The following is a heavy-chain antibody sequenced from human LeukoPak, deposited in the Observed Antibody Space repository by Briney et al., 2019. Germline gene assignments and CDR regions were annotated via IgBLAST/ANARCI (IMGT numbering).Heavy chain of an antibody. V-gene: IGHV3-23*01. CDR3: AKGREDWNFVPFDY. Sequence: GGSLRLSCAASGLTFSSYAMSWVRQAPGKGLEWVSSTTGSGGSTYYADSVKGRFTISRDNPKNTLDLQMSSLRAEDTAAYYCAKGREDWNFVPFDYWGQGTLVTVSS. CDR2: TTGSGGST. CDR1: GLTFSSYA. D-gene: IGHD1-7*01. J-gene: IGHJ4*02.